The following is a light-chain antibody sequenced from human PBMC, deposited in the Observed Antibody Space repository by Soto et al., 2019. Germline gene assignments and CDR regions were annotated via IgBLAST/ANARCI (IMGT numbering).Light chain of an antibody. CDR3: SSYSGTNYHYV. Sequence: QSVLTQPPSASGSFGNSVTISRPGTNREVGGYNYVSWYQQHPGKAPKLMIYEVSERPSGVPDRFSGSKSGNTASLTVSGLQADDEADYYCSSYSGTNYHYVFGTGTKVTVL. CDR2: EVS. CDR1: NREVGGYNY. J-gene: IGLJ1*01. V-gene: IGLV2-8*01.